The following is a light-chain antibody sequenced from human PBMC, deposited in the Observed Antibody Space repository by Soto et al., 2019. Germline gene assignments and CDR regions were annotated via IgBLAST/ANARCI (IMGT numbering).Light chain of an antibody. V-gene: IGKV3-11*01. CDR3: QQFSSYPLT. Sequence: EIVLTQFPATLSLSPGESATLSCRASQSISYFLAWYQHKPGRAPRLLIFDASNRATGIPARFSGSGSGTDFTLTISRLEPEDFAVYYCQQFSSYPLTFGGGTKVDIK. CDR1: QSISYF. J-gene: IGKJ4*01. CDR2: DAS.